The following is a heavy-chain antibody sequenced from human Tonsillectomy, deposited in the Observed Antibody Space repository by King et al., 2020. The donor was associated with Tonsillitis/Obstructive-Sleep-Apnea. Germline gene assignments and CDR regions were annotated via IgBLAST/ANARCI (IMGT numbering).Heavy chain of an antibody. V-gene: IGHV3-48*02. CDR2: ISLSSSTI. Sequence: VQLVESGGGLVQPGGSLRLSCAASGFTFKTFSMNWVRQAPGKGLEWISYISLSSSTIYYADSVRGRFTISRDNANDSLYLQMDSLRHEDTAVYFCARRATTFDAFAIWGQGTMVIVSS. CDR1: GFTFKTFS. J-gene: IGHJ3*02. D-gene: IGHD4-11*01. CDR3: ARRATTFDAFAI.